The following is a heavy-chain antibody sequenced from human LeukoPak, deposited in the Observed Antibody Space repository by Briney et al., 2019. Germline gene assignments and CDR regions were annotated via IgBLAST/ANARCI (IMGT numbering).Heavy chain of an antibody. D-gene: IGHD2/OR15-2a*01. V-gene: IGHV4-31*03. CDR3: AGKPNALYYFDK. CDR1: GGSISSGNYF. J-gene: IGHJ4*02. Sequence: SQTLSLTCSVSGGSISSGNYFWTWIRHHPGKGLEWIGYIHYSGITYYNPSLKSRASMSVDTSKHQFSLNLNSVTAAGTAVYYCAGKPNALYYFDKWGQGSLVTVSS. CDR2: IHYSGIT.